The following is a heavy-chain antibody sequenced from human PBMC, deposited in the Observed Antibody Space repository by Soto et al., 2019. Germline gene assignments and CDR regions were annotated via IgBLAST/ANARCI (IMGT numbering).Heavy chain of an antibody. CDR1: GFTFSSYW. CDR2: IKQDGSEK. V-gene: IGHV3-7*01. Sequence: GGSLRLSCAASGFTFSSYWMSWGRQAPWKGLEWVANIKQDGSEKYFVDSVKGRFTFSRDNAKNSLYLQMNSLRPEDTAVYYCARVEYCSSSSFYFWQQQLTLFDPWGRGTLVTVSS. J-gene: IGHJ5*02. CDR3: ARVEYCSSSSFYFWQQQLTLFDP. D-gene: IGHD2-2*01.